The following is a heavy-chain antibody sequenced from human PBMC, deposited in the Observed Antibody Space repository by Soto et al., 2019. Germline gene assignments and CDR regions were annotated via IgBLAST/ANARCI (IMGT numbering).Heavy chain of an antibody. V-gene: IGHV3-30*18. J-gene: IGHJ6*02. CDR2: ISYDGSNK. CDR1: GFTFSSYG. D-gene: IGHD1-1*01. Sequence: GGSLRLSCAASGFTFSSYGMHWVRQAPGKGLEWVAVISYDGSNKCYADSVKGRFTISRDNSKNTLYLQMNSLRAEDTAVYYCAKDGDLNARPPYYYYYGMDVWGQGTTVTVSS. CDR3: AKDGDLNARPPYYYYYGMDV.